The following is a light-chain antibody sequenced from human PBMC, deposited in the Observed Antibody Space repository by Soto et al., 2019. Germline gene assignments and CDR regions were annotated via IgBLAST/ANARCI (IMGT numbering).Light chain of an antibody. CDR1: QSISRY. V-gene: IGKV3D-15*01. CDR3: QQYNGWPIT. J-gene: IGKJ5*01. Sequence: IVLTQSPGTLSLSPGERTTLSFRASQSISRYLAWYQQKPGQGPRLLIYDASNRATGIPARFSGSGSGTEFTLTISSLQSEDFAVYYCQQYNGWPITFGQGTRLEIK. CDR2: DAS.